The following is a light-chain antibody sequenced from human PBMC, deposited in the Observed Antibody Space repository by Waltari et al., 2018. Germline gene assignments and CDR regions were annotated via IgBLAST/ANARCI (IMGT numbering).Light chain of an antibody. CDR1: QSLLYSSNNRNY. Sequence: DIVLTQSPESLAVSLGERVTFNCKSSQSLLYSSNNRNYLAWYQQRAGQSPNLLIYGASTREMGVPGRFRGSGSGTDFTLTISSLQAEDVAIYYCQQYFTTPYTFGRGTKLEIK. V-gene: IGKV4-1*01. CDR2: GAS. CDR3: QQYFTTPYT. J-gene: IGKJ2*01.